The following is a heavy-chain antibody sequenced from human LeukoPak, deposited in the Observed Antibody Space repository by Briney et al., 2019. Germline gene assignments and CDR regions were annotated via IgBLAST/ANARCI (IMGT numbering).Heavy chain of an antibody. D-gene: IGHD3-3*01. J-gene: IGHJ4*02. CDR2: IYYSGST. V-gene: IGHV4-61*05. CDR3: ARSRDFWSGYDY. CDR1: GGSISSSGFS. Sequence: SETLSLTCSVSGGSISSSGFSWVWIRQPPGKGLEWIGYIYYSGSTNYNPSLKSRVTISVDTSKNQFSLKLSSVTAADTAVYYCARSRDFWSGYDYWGQGTLVTVSS.